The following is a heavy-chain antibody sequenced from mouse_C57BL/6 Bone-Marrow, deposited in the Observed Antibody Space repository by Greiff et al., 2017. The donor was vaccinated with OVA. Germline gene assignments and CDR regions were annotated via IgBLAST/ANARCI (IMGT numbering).Heavy chain of an antibody. J-gene: IGHJ2*01. CDR1: GFNIKDYY. Sequence: VQLQQSGAELVRPGASVKLSCTASGFNIKDYYMHWVKQRPEQGLEWIGRIDPEDGDTECAPKFQGKATMTADTSSNTAYLQLSSLTSEDTAVYYCTTCDDGYYVPFDYWGQGTTLTVSS. V-gene: IGHV14-1*01. CDR3: TTCDDGYYVPFDY. D-gene: IGHD2-3*01. CDR2: IDPEDGDT.